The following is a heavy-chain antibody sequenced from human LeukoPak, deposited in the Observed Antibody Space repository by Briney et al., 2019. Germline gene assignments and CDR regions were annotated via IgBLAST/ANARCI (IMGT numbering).Heavy chain of an antibody. Sequence: ASVKVSCKVSGYTLTELSMHWVRQAPGKGLEWMGGFDPEDGETIYAQKFQGRVTMTEDTSTDTAYMELSSLRAEDTAVYYCAEDLASQLGRGFYYYYGMDVWGQGTTVTVSS. CDR3: AEDLASQLGRGFYYYYGMDV. V-gene: IGHV1-24*01. D-gene: IGHD6-6*01. J-gene: IGHJ6*02. CDR1: GYTLTELS. CDR2: FDPEDGET.